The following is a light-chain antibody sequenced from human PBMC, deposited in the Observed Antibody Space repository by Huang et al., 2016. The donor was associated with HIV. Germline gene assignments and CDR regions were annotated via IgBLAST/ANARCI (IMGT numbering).Light chain of an antibody. CDR2: GAS. Sequence: EIVMTQSPVTLSVSPGERATLSCRASQSVSSNLAWYQPKPGQAPRPLIYGASTRATGVPARFSGSGSGTEFTLTISSLQSEDFVLYYCQQYNNWPPITFGQGTRLEIK. CDR1: QSVSSN. V-gene: IGKV3-15*01. CDR3: QQYNNWPPIT. J-gene: IGKJ5*01.